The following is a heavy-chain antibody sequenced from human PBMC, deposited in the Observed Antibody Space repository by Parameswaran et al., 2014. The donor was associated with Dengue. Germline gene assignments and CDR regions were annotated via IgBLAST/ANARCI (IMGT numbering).Heavy chain of an antibody. CDR2: IIPIFGTA. CDR3: ARGYGSSSGPMDV. V-gene: IGHV1-69*01. J-gene: IGHJ6*02. Sequence: WVRQAPGQGLEWMGGIIPIFGTANYAQKFQGRVTITADESTSTAYMELSSLRSEDTAVYYCARGYGSSSGPMDVWGQGTTVTVSS. D-gene: IGHD6-6*01.